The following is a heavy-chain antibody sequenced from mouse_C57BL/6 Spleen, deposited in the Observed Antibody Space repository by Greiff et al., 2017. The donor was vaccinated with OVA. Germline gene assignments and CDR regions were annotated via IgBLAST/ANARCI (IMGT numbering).Heavy chain of an antibody. Sequence: EVKLVESGGGLVKPGGSLKLSCAASGFTFSSYAMSWVRQTPEKRLEWVATISDGGSYTYYADNVKGRFTISRDNAKNNLYLQLSHLKSEDTAMYYCAREGNGYYDYWGQGTTLTVS. V-gene: IGHV5-4*01. CDR1: GFTFSSYA. CDR3: AREGNGYYDY. J-gene: IGHJ2*01. CDR2: ISDGGSYT.